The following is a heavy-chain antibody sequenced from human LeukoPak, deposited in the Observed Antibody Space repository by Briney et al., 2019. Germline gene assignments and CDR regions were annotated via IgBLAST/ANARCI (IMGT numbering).Heavy chain of an antibody. Sequence: QVQLVQSGAEVKKPGASVKVSCKASGYTFTSYDINWVRQATGQGLEWMGWMNPNSGNTGYAQKFQGRVNMTRNTSISTAYMELSSLRSEDTAVYYCARGRYYYGSGSKNYYFDYWGQGTLVTVSS. D-gene: IGHD3-10*01. CDR3: ARGRYYYGSGSKNYYFDY. J-gene: IGHJ4*02. V-gene: IGHV1-8*01. CDR2: MNPNSGNT. CDR1: GYTFTSYD.